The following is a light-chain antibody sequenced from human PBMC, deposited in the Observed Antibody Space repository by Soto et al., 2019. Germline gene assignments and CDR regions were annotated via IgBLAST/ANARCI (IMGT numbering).Light chain of an antibody. V-gene: IGKV3-11*01. CDR3: QQRSNWPWT. CDR2: DAS. CDR1: PSVNSY. J-gene: IGKJ1*01. Sequence: ETVLTQSPATLSLSPGERATLSCRASPSVNSYLAWYQQKAGQAPRRLIYDASNRATGIPARFSGSGSGTDFTLTISTLEPEDFAVYYCQQRSNWPWTFGQGTKVEIK.